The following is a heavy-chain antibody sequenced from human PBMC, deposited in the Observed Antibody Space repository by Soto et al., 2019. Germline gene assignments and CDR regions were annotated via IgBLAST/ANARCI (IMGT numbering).Heavy chain of an antibody. D-gene: IGHD1-7*01. Sequence: QVQLQESGPGLVKPSETLSLTCTVSGGSISSYYWSWIRQPPGKGLEWIGFIYYSGSTNYNPSHKSLVTIAVDTSKNHFSLKLNSVTAADTAVYCCARRTNYGTVDIWGQGTMVTVSS. J-gene: IGHJ3*02. CDR2: IYYSGST. CDR1: GGSISSYY. V-gene: IGHV4-59*08. CDR3: ARRTNYGTVDI.